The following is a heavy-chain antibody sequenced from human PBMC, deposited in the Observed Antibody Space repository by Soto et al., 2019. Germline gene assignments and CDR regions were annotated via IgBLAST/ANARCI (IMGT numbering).Heavy chain of an antibody. V-gene: IGHV4-61*01. D-gene: IGHD3-10*01. Sequence: SATLSLTCTVSGGSISSSSYYWGWIRQPPGKGLEWIGYIYYSGSTNYNPSLKSRVTISVDTSKNQFSLKLSSVTAEDTAVYYCAREHYGSGSYYSTYFDYWGQGTLVTVSS. J-gene: IGHJ4*02. CDR1: GGSISSSSYY. CDR3: AREHYGSGSYYSTYFDY. CDR2: IYYSGST.